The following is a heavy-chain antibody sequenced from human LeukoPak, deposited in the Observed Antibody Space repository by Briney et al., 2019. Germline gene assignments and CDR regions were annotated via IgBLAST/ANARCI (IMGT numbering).Heavy chain of an antibody. CDR2: IYISGAT. D-gene: IGHD6-13*01. CDR1: GGSISSRNYY. J-gene: IGHJ3*02. Sequence: PSETLPLTCTFSGGSISSRNYYWSWIRQPAGKGLEWIGRIYISGATTYNPSLKSRVTISVDTSKDQFSLKLNSVTAADTAVYYCARHDLGQLNTFDIWGQGTVVTISS. CDR3: ARHDLGQLNTFDI. V-gene: IGHV4-61*02.